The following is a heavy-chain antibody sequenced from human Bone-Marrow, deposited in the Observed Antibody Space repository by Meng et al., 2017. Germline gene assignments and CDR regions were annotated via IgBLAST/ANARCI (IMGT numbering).Heavy chain of an antibody. CDR1: GDSVSSNSAA. CDR3: ARDSIQRWSRDLFDY. V-gene: IGHV6-1*01. CDR2: TYYRAKWYN. Sequence: QVQLQPPGPGPVKPSQTPSLTCAISGDSVSSNSAAWNWIRQSPSRGLEWLGRTYYRAKWYNDYAVSVKSRITINPDTSKNQFSLQLISVTPEDTDVYYCARDSIQRWSRDLFDYWGQGTLVTVSS. J-gene: IGHJ4*02. D-gene: IGHD5-18*01.